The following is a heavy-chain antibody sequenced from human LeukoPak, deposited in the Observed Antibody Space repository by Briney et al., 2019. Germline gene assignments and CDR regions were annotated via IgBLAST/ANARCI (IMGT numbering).Heavy chain of an antibody. Sequence: GGSLRLSCAASGFTFSSYAMSWVRQAPGKGLEWVSAISGSGGSTYYADSVKGRFTISRDNSKNTLYLQMNSLRAEDAAVYYCANNRYTGPSSYWGQGTLVTVSS. V-gene: IGHV3-23*01. J-gene: IGHJ4*02. CDR2: ISGSGGST. D-gene: IGHD1-14*01. CDR3: ANNRYTGPSSY. CDR1: GFTFSSYA.